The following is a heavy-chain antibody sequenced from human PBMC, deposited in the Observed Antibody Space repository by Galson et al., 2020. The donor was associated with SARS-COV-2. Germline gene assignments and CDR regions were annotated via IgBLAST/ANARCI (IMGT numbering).Heavy chain of an antibody. CDR3: AGDGYCGGECYWFDP. Sequence: SVKVSCQASGGTFSSYAISWVRQAPGQGLEWMGGIIPILGIANYAQKFQGRVTITADKSTSTAYMELSSLRSEDTAGYYCAGDGYCGGECYWFDPWGQGTLVTVCS. J-gene: IGHJ5*02. D-gene: IGHD2-21*01. CDR1: GGTFSSYA. V-gene: IGHV1-69*10. CDR2: IIPILGIA.